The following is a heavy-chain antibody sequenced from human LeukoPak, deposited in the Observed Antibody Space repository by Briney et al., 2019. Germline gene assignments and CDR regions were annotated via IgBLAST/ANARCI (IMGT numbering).Heavy chain of an antibody. V-gene: IGHV3-30*18. CDR2: IPSDGRNK. CDR1: GFTVSSHG. Sequence: GGSLRLSCAASGFTVSSHGMHWVRQAPGRGLEWVAVIPSDGRNKYYADSVKGRFTVSRDNSKNTLYLEMNSLRAEDTAVYYCAKDLGGGSCFDYWGQGTLVTVSS. J-gene: IGHJ4*02. CDR3: AKDLGGGSCFDY. D-gene: IGHD1-26*01.